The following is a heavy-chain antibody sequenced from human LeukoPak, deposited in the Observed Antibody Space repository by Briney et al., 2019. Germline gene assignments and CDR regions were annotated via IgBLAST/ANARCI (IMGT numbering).Heavy chain of an antibody. V-gene: IGHV4-59*01. CDR1: GGSISSYY. D-gene: IGHD3-10*01. J-gene: IGHJ4*02. CDR2: IYYSGTT. CDR3: ARDQGAVYGLGSYSIDY. Sequence: SETLSLTCTVSGGSISSYYWSWIRQPPGKGLEWMGFIYYSGTTNYNPSLKSRVTISVDTSKNQFSLKMSSVTAADTAVYYCARDQGAVYGLGSYSIDYWGQGTLVTVSS.